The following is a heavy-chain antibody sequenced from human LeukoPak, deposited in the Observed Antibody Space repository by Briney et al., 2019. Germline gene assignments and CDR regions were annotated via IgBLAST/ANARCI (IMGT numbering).Heavy chain of an antibody. D-gene: IGHD2-2*02. CDR2: IVPICGTA. V-gene: IGHV1-69*01. CDR1: GGTFSSYA. J-gene: IGHJ6*03. CDR3: ARGPGYCSSTSCYNYYYYYYMDV. Sequence: SSLKLTCKASGGTFSSYAISWVRQVHGQGLKWMGGIVPICGTANYGQKFQGRVTITADESTSTAYMALGSLRSEETAVYYCARGPGYCSSTSCYNYYYYYYMDVWGKGTTVTVSS.